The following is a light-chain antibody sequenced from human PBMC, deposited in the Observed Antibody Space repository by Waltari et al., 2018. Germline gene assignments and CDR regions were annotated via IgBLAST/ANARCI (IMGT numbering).Light chain of an antibody. CDR3: QQYNNWPPGT. CDR2: HAS. J-gene: IGKJ1*01. Sequence: TVVIQSPAPLSVSPGERATLPCRTSQTIGFRLAWNQQKPGQAPRILIYHASTRATGIPDRFSGSGSESDFTLTISSLQSEDVAVYYCQQYNNWPPGTFGQGTKVEI. V-gene: IGKV3-15*01. CDR1: QTIGFR.